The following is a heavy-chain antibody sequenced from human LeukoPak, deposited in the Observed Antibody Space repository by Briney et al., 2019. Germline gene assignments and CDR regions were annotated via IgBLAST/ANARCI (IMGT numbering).Heavy chain of an antibody. CDR2: ISAYNGNT. D-gene: IGHD3-22*01. CDR3: ARGQSYYDSSAYYYEGDAFDI. V-gene: IGHV1-18*01. Sequence: ASVKVSCKASGYTFTSYGISWVRQAPGQGLEWMGWISAYNGNTNYAQKLQGRVTMTTDMSTSTVYMELSSLRSEDTAVYYCARGQSYYDSSAYYYEGDAFDIWGQGTMVTVSS. CDR1: GYTFTSYG. J-gene: IGHJ3*02.